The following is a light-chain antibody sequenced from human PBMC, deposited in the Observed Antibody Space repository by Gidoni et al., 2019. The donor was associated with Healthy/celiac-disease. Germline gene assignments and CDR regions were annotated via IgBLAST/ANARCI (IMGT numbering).Light chain of an antibody. J-gene: IGKJ2*01. CDR1: QRVSSY. CDR2: DAS. V-gene: IGKV3-11*01. CDR3: QQRSNWSYT. Sequence: EIVLTQSPATLSLSPGARATFSCRASQRVSSYLLWCQQKPGQAPRLLIYDASNRATGIPARCSGSGSGEDFSLTVSSLEHEDFAVYYCQQRSNWSYTFGQGTKLEIK.